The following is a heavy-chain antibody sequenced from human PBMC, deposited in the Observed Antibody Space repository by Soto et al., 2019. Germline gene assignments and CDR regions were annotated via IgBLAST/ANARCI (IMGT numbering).Heavy chain of an antibody. Sequence: PGGSLRLSCAASGFTFSSYSMNWVRQAPGKGLEWVSSISSSSSYIYYADSVKGRFTISRDNAKNSLYLQMNSLRAEDTAVYYCARDKSITGTTRYFDYWGQGTLVTVSS. D-gene: IGHD1-7*01. V-gene: IGHV3-21*01. CDR2: ISSSSSYI. CDR3: ARDKSITGTTRYFDY. J-gene: IGHJ4*02. CDR1: GFTFSSYS.